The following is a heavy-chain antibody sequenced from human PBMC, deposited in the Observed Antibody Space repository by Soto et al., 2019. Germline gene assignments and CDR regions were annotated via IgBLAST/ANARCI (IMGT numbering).Heavy chain of an antibody. D-gene: IGHD4-4*01. CDR3: TTEPDYSNYFDY. V-gene: IGHV3-15*07. J-gene: IGHJ4*02. Sequence: GGSLRLSCAASGFTFNNAWMNWVRQAPGKGLEWVGRIRSKADGGTTDYAASVKDRFTISRDDSKNTLHLQMNSLKIEDTAVYYCTTEPDYSNYFDYWGRGTLVTVSS. CDR2: IRSKADGGTT. CDR1: GFTFNNAW.